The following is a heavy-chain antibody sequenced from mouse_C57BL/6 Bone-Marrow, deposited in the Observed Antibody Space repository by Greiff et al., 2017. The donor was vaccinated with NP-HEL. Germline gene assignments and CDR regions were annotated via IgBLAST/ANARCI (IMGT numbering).Heavy chain of an antibody. CDR2: INPGSGGT. D-gene: IGHD1-1*01. V-gene: IGHV1-54*01. Sequence: QVHVKQSGAELVRPGTSVKVSCKASGYAFTNYLIEWVKQRPGQGLEWIGVINPGSGGTNYNEKFKGKATLTADKSSSTAYMQLSSLTSEDSAVYFCARGSNPNYYAMDYWGQGTSVTVSS. J-gene: IGHJ4*01. CDR3: ARGSNPNYYAMDY. CDR1: GYAFTNYL.